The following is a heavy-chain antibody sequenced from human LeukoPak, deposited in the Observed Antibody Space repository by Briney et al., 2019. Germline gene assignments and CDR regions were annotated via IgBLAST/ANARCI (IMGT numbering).Heavy chain of an antibody. V-gene: IGHV1-2*02. J-gene: IGHJ5*02. Sequence: GASVKVSCKASGYTFTGYYMHWARQAPGQGLEWMGWINPNSGGTNYAQKFQGRVTMTRDTSISTAYMELSRLRSDDTAVYYCARDRMVEMATINYNWFDPWGQGTLVTVSS. CDR2: INPNSGGT. CDR1: GYTFTGYY. CDR3: ARDRMVEMATINYNWFDP. D-gene: IGHD5-24*01.